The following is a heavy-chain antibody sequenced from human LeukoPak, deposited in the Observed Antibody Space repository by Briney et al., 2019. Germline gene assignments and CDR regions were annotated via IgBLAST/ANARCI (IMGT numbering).Heavy chain of an antibody. CDR1: GGSISSYY. J-gene: IGHJ4*02. D-gene: IGHD6-19*01. CDR2: MYYSGGT. CDR3: ARGLGSGQYSSGWLAY. Sequence: PSETLSLTCNVSGGSISSYYYHWIRQAPGKGLEWIGYMYYSGGTNYSPSLQSRVTISIDTSKGQFSLKLTSVTAADTAVYYCARGLGSGQYSSGWLAYWGQGTLVTVSS. V-gene: IGHV4-59*01.